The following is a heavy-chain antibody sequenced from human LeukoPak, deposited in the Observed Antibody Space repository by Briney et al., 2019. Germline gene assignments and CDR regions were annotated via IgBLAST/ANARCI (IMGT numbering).Heavy chain of an antibody. J-gene: IGHJ5*02. V-gene: IGHV4-59*08. CDR2: IYYSGST. CDR1: GGSISSYY. D-gene: IGHD3-10*01. Sequence: SETLSLTCTVSGGSISSYYWSWIRQPPGKGLEWIGYIYYSGSTNYNPSLKSRVTISVDTSKNQFSLKLSSVTAADTAVYYCARGDPREGFDPWGQGTLVTVSS. CDR3: ARGDPREGFDP.